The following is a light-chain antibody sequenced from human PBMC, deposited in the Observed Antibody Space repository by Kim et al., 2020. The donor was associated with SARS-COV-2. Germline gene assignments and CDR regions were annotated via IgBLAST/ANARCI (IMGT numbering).Light chain of an antibody. J-gene: IGKJ1*01. V-gene: IGKV4-1*01. CDR3: QQYYSTPRT. CDR1: QSVLYSSNNKNY. Sequence: ATINCKSSQSVLYSSNNKNYLAWYQQKPGQPPKLLIYWASTRESGVPDRFSGSGSGTDFTLTIGSLQAEDVAVYYCQQYYSTPRTFGQGTKVDIK. CDR2: WAS.